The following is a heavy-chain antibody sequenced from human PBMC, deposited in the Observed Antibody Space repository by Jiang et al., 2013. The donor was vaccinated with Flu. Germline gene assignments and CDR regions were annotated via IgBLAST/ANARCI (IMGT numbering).Heavy chain of an antibody. Sequence: PGKGLEWMGRIDPSDSYSDYSPSFQGHVNISVDKSSSTAYLQWSSLKASDTAMYYCARHNGASAHQRSLPGNNWFDPWGQGTLVTVSS. J-gene: IGHJ5*02. CDR3: ARHNGASAHQRSLPGNNWFDP. D-gene: IGHD6-13*01. V-gene: IGHV5-10-1*01. CDR2: IDPSDSYS.